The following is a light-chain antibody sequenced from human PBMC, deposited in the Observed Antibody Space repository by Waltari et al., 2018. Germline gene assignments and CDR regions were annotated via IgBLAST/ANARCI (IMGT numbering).Light chain of an antibody. V-gene: IGKV1-39*01. CDR2: AAS. Sequence: DIQMTQSPSPLSASVGDTVTVTCRASQSVGNSLNWYQHKQGAAPNLLISAASTLHRGVPTKFTGSGSGTDFTLTIHSLRPDDFATYYCQQSYSLPFTFGRGTKLDIK. J-gene: IGKJ2*01. CDR1: QSVGNS. CDR3: QQSYSLPFT.